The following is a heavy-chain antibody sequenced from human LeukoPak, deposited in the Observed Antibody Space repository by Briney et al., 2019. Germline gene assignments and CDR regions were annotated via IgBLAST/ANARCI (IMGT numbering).Heavy chain of an antibody. CDR2: IKSDGSEK. CDR3: TGGQPIVS. D-gene: IGHD3-16*02. CDR1: TYMFNNYW. J-gene: IGHJ4*02. Sequence: RPGGSLRLSCAGSTYMFNNYWMTWVRQAPGKGLEWVANIKSDGSEKYFVDSVEGQFTIARDNAKKSLYLQMKSLRPEDTAVYYCTGGQPIVSWGQGTLVTVSS. V-gene: IGHV3-7*01.